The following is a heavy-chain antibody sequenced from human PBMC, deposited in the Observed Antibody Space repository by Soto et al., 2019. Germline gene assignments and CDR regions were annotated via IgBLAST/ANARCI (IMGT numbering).Heavy chain of an antibody. CDR2: IVVGSGNT. D-gene: IGHD1-1*01. CDR3: ARDQVQAGWFDP. J-gene: IGHJ5*02. V-gene: IGHV1-58*01. CDR1: GFTFSSYA. Sequence: SVKVSCKASGFTFSSYAVQWVRQARGQRLEWIGWIVVGSGNTNYAQKFQERVTITADESTSTAYMELSSLRSEDTAVYYCARDQVQAGWFDPWGQGTLVTVSS.